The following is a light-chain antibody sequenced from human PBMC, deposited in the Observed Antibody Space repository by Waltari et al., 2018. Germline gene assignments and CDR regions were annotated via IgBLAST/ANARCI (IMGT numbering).Light chain of an antibody. CDR1: QNVGKNY. V-gene: IGKV3-20*01. CDR3: QQYASPPIT. J-gene: IGKJ5*01. Sequence: EILLTQSPGTLSLSPGERATLSCMASQNVGKNYLGWYQQRPGQPPRLLIFGASTRATGIPDRFSGSGSGTDFTLTISRLESEDFAVYFCQQYASPPITFGQGTRLE. CDR2: GAS.